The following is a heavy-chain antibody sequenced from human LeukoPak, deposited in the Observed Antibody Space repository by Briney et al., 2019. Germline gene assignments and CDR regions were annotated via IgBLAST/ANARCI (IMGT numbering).Heavy chain of an antibody. Sequence: GGSLRLSCAASGFTFSSYAMSWVRQAPGKGLEWVSAISGSGGSTYYADSVKGRFTISRDNSKNTLYLQMNSLRAEDTAVYYCAKDIMADVQLVRSLPFDDWGQGTLVTVSS. V-gene: IGHV3-23*01. CDR3: AKDIMADVQLVRSLPFDD. J-gene: IGHJ4*02. CDR2: ISGSGGST. CDR1: GFTFSSYA. D-gene: IGHD6-13*01.